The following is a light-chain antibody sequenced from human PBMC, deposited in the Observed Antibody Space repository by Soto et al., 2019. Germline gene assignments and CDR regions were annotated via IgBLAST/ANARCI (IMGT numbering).Light chain of an antibody. CDR1: SGHSSYA. J-gene: IGLJ2*01. CDR3: QTWGTGIVV. V-gene: IGLV4-69*01. CDR2: LNSDGSH. Sequence: QLVLTQSPSAXXSLXXXXKLTCTLSSGHSSYAIAWHQQQPEKGPRYLMKLNSDGSHSKGDGIPDRFSGSSSGAERYLTISSLQSEDEADYYCQTWGTGIVVFGGGTKLTVL.